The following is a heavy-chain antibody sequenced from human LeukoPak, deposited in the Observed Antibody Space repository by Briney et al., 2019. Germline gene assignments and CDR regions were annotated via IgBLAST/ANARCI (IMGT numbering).Heavy chain of an antibody. CDR1: GGSNYGYD. CDR2: ITYSGST. CDR3: ARQSGTSGYDRYFDR. V-gene: IGHV4-59*08. D-gene: IGHD5-12*01. Sequence: SETVSLTCTVYGGSNYGYDWMWMRQAPGEGRVGIIYITYSGSTHYNPSLRSQVGISIDTSSNQFSLNLSSVTAADTAVYYYARQSGTSGYDRYFDRWGQGTLVTVSS. J-gene: IGHJ4*02.